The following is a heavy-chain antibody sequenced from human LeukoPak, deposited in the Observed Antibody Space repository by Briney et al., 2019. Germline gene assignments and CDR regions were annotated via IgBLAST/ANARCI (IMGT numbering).Heavy chain of an antibody. CDR3: ARQPIYEAYFDF. CDR1: GFPFDRYW. CDR2: IKHDGSEK. D-gene: IGHD3-16*01. Sequence: GGSLRLSCAASGFPFDRYWMSWVRLAPGKGLEWVANIKHDGSEKTFVDSVKGRFTISRNNAENSLYLQMNSLRTEDTAVYYCARQPIYEAYFDFWGQGTLVTVSS. J-gene: IGHJ4*02. V-gene: IGHV3-7*01.